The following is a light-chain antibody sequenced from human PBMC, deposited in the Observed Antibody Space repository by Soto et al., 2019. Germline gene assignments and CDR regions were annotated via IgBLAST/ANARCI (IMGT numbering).Light chain of an antibody. V-gene: IGKV1-39*01. CDR2: AAS. J-gene: IGKJ4*01. CDR1: QTISMY. CDR3: QQSYSTPPLT. Sequence: DIQMTQSPSSLSASVGDRVTITCRASQTISMYLNCYQQKPGKAPILLISAASSLESGVPSRFSGSRSGTEFTLTISSLQPEDCATYYCQQSYSTPPLTFGGGTKVEIK.